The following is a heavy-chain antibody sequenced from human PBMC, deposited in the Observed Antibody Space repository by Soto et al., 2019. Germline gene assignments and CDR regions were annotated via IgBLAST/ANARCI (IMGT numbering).Heavy chain of an antibody. CDR1: GFTFSSYA. CDR2: ISYDGSNK. Sequence: GGSLRLSCAASGFTFSSYAMHWVRQAPGKGLEWVAVISYDGSNKYYADSVKGRFTISRDKSKNTLYLQMNSLRAEDTAVYYCARDQYYYDSSGYYRPHYYYYYGMDVWGQGTTVTVSS. J-gene: IGHJ6*02. D-gene: IGHD3-22*01. CDR3: ARDQYYYDSSGYYRPHYYYYYGMDV. V-gene: IGHV3-30-3*01.